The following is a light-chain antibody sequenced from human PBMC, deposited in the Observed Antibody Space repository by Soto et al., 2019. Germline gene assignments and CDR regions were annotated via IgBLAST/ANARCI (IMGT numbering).Light chain of an antibody. CDR1: SSNIGGTNY. J-gene: IGLJ2*01. Sequence: QSVLTQPPSASGSPGQKVFISCSGSSSNIGGTNYAYWYQQLPGAAPKLLMHSNNLRPSGVPERISGSKFGTAASLAISGLRSEDEDVYYCASWDDSLGAVIFGGGTQLTVL. CDR2: SNN. V-gene: IGLV1-47*02. CDR3: ASWDDSLGAVI.